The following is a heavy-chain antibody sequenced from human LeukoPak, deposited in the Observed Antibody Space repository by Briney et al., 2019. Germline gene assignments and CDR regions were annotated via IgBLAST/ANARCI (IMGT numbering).Heavy chain of an antibody. J-gene: IGHJ4*02. D-gene: IGHD3-10*01. CDR3: AKYRMVRGVITKGPFDY. Sequence: PGGSLRLSCAASGFTFSSYAMSWVRQAPGKGLEWVSAISGSGGSPYYADSVKGRFTISRDNSKNTLYLQMNSLRAEDTAVYYCAKYRMVRGVITKGPFDYWGQGTLVTVSS. CDR1: GFTFSSYA. CDR2: ISGSGGSP. V-gene: IGHV3-23*01.